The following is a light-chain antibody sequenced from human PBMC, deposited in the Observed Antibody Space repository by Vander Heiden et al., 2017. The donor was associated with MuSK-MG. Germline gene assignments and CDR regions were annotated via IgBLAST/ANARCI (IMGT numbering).Light chain of an antibody. CDR3: QQYNTWPDT. CDR2: DAS. J-gene: IGKJ5*01. V-gene: IGKV3-15*01. CDR1: QGLSTT. Sequence: EIVMTQSPATLSVSPGERASLSCRASQGLSTTLAWYQQKPGRAPRLLIYDASTRAIGIPARFSGSGSGTEFTLTISSLQSEDFAVYYCQQYNTWPDTFGQGTRLEIK.